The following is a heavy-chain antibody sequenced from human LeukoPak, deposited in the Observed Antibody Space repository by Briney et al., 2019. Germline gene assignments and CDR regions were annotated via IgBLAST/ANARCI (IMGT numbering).Heavy chain of an antibody. D-gene: IGHD3-22*01. Sequence: PSETLSLTCTVSGGSISSYYWSWIRQPPGEGLEWIGYIYYSGSTNYNPSLKSRVTISVDTSKNQFSLKLSSVTAADTAVYYCARDSIAYYYDSSGYYSSYYFDYWGQGTLVTVSS. J-gene: IGHJ4*02. CDR1: GGSISSYY. CDR2: IYYSGST. V-gene: IGHV4-59*01. CDR3: ARDSIAYYYDSSGYYSSYYFDY.